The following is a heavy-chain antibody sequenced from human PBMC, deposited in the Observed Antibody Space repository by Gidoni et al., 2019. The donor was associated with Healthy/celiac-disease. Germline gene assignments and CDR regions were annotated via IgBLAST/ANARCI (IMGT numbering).Heavy chain of an antibody. V-gene: IGHV5-51*01. CDR3: ARGLRFLEWRHFDY. D-gene: IGHD3-3*01. CDR2: IYPGDSDT. Sequence: MGIIYPGDSDTRYSPSFQGQVTISADKSISTAYLQWSSLKASDTAMYYCARGLRFLEWRHFDYWGQGTLVTVSS. J-gene: IGHJ4*02.